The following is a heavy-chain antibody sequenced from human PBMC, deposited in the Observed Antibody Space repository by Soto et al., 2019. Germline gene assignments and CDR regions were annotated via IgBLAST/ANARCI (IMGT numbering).Heavy chain of an antibody. J-gene: IGHJ4*02. CDR2: IYYSGST. Sequence: QLQLQESGPGLVKPSETLSLTCTVSGGSISSSSYYWGWIRQPPGKGLEWIGSIYYSGSTYYNPSLKSRVTISVDTSKNQFSLKLSSVTAADTAVYYCARHRVGYSYGSGAPPNYWGQGTLVTVSS. V-gene: IGHV4-39*01. CDR1: GGSISSSSYY. CDR3: ARHRVGYSYGSGAPPNY. D-gene: IGHD5-18*01.